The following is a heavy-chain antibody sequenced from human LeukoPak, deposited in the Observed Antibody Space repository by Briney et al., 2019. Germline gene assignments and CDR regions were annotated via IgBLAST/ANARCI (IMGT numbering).Heavy chain of an antibody. CDR1: GFTFDDYA. D-gene: IGHD6-13*01. Sequence: GGSLRLSCAASGFTFDDYAMHWVRQAPGKGLEWVSGISWNSGSTGYADSVKGRFTISRDNAKNSLYLQMNSLRAEDTALYYCAKVPIPGIAAAGSVFDYWGQGTLVTVSS. J-gene: IGHJ4*02. V-gene: IGHV3-9*01. CDR3: AKVPIPGIAAAGSVFDY. CDR2: ISWNSGST.